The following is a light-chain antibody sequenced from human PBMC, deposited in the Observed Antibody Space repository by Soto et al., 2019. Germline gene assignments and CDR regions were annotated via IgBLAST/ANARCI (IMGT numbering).Light chain of an antibody. Sequence: EIVMTQSPLSLPVTPGEPASISCRSSQSLLHNNGYNYLDWYLQKPGHSPQLLIYLGSNRASEVPDRFSGSGSGTDFTLKISRVEAEDVGVYYCMQVLQTPTFGGGTKVDI. CDR2: LGS. CDR1: QSLLHNNGYNY. V-gene: IGKV2-28*01. CDR3: MQVLQTPT. J-gene: IGKJ4*01.